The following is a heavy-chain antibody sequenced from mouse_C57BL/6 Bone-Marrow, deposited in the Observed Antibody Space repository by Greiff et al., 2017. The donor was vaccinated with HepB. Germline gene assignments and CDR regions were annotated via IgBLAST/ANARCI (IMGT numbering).Heavy chain of an antibody. CDR2: ISDGGSYT. J-gene: IGHJ4*01. CDR3: ARAAVVAKGYAMDY. Sequence: EVQLVESGGGLVKPGGSLKLSCAASGFTFSSYAMSWVRQTPEKRLEWVATISDGGSYTYYPDNVKGRFTISRDNAKNNLYLQMGHLKSEDTAMYYSARAAVVAKGYAMDYWGQGTSVTVSS. CDR1: GFTFSSYA. D-gene: IGHD1-1*01. V-gene: IGHV5-4*01.